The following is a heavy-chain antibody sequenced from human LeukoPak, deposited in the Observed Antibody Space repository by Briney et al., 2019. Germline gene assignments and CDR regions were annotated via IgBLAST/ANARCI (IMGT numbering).Heavy chain of an antibody. Sequence: SEALSLTCTVSGGSISSYYWSWIRQPPGKGLEWIGYIYYSGSTNYNPSLKSRVTISVDTSKNQFSLKLSSVTAADTAVYYCAGLLPGRWFDPWGQGTLVTVSS. J-gene: IGHJ5*02. D-gene: IGHD3-22*01. CDR3: AGLLPGRWFDP. CDR1: GGSISSYY. V-gene: IGHV4-59*01. CDR2: IYYSGST.